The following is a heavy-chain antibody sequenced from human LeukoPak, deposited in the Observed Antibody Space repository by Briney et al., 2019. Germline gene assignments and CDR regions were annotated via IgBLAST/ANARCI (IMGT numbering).Heavy chain of an antibody. V-gene: IGHV3-43D*03. CDR3: ARYDYNNYVGYYDH. Sequence: GGSLRLSCAASGFTFDDYAMHWVRQAPGKGLEWVSLISWDGGSTYYADSVMGRFTISRDNAKNSLYLQMNSLRAEDTALYYCARYDYNNYVGYYDHWGQGTLVTVSS. CDR2: ISWDGGST. CDR1: GFTFDDYA. J-gene: IGHJ4*02. D-gene: IGHD4-11*01.